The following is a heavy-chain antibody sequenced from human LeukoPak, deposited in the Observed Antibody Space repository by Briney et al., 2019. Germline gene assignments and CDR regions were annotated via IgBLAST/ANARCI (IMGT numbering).Heavy chain of an antibody. CDR2: INRVGSST. J-gene: IGHJ4*02. Sequence: PGGSLRLSCAASGLTFSSYWMHWVRQAPGKGLVWVSRINRVGSSTSYADSVKGRFTISRDNAKNTLYLQMNSLRAEDTAVYYRARDHPRVAAAGTIDWGQGTLVTVSS. D-gene: IGHD6-13*01. V-gene: IGHV3-74*01. CDR3: ARDHPRVAAAGTID. CDR1: GLTFSSYW.